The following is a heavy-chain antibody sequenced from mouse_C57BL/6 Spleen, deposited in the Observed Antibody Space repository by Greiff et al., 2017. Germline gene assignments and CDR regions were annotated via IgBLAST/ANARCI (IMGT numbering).Heavy chain of an antibody. Sequence: EVQLQQSGPELVKPGASVKISCKASGYTFTDYYMNWVKQSHGKSLEWIGDINPNNGGTSYNQKFKGKATLTVDKSSSTAYMELRSLTSEDSAVYYCARGGIYDGYWYFDVWGTGTTVTVSS. CDR3: ARGGIYDGYWYFDV. CDR2: INPNNGGT. D-gene: IGHD2-3*01. J-gene: IGHJ1*03. V-gene: IGHV1-26*01. CDR1: GYTFTDYY.